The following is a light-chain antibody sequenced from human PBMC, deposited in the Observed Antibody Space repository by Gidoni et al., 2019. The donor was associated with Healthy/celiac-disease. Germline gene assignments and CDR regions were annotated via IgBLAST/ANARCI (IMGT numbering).Light chain of an antibody. Sequence: DIQMTQSPSSLSASVGDRVTITCRASQSISSYLNWYQQKPGKAPKLLSYAASSLQSGVPSRFSGSGSGTDFTLTISSLQPEDFATYYCQQSYSTPLSTFGQGTKLEIK. CDR3: QQSYSTPLST. CDR2: AAS. V-gene: IGKV1-39*01. J-gene: IGKJ2*02. CDR1: QSISSY.